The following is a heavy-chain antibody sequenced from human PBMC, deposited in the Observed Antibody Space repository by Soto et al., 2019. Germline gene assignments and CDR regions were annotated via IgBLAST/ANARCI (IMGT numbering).Heavy chain of an antibody. V-gene: IGHV3-23*01. J-gene: IGHJ2*01. CDR1: GFTFSSYA. CDR2: ITGSGGST. D-gene: IGHD3-22*01. CDR3: AKVGYYYDIYDCWYFDL. Sequence: EVQLLESGGGLVQPGGSLRLSCAASGFTFSSYAMTWVRQAPGEGLEWVSAITGSGGSTNYVDSVKGRFTISRDNSKNTLYLKMNSLRAVDTAVYYCAKVGYYYDIYDCWYFDLWGRGTLVTVSS.